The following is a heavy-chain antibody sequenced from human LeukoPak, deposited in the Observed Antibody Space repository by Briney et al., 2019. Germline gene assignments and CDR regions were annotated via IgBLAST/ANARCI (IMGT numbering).Heavy chain of an antibody. CDR3: ARGRDIAAAGTATFDY. Sequence: GASVKVSCKASGYTFTGYYMHWVRQAPGQGLEWMGWINPNSGGTNYAQKFQGRVTMTRDTSINTAYMELSRLRSDDTAVYYCARGRDIAAAGTATFDYWGQGTLVTVSS. V-gene: IGHV1-2*02. J-gene: IGHJ4*02. CDR2: INPNSGGT. D-gene: IGHD6-13*01. CDR1: GYTFTGYY.